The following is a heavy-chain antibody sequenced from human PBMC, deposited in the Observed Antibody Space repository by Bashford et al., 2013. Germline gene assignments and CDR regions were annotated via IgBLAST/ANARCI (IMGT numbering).Heavy chain of an antibody. V-gene: IGHV3-11*01. Sequence: GGSLRLSCAASRFTFSDYCMSWIRQAPGRGLEWISYISKSETSIYYADSVKGRFTISRDDAKKSLYLQMNSLRVEDTAVYYCARTHPGYCNGGNCYANWFDPWGQGTQVTVSS. CDR1: RFTFSDYC. J-gene: IGHJ5*02. D-gene: IGHD2-15*01. CDR3: ARTHPGYCNGGNCYANWFDP. CDR2: ISKSETSI.